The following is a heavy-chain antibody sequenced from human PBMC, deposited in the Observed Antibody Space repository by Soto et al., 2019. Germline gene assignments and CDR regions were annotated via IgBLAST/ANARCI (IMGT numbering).Heavy chain of an antibody. CDR1: GFTFSSYA. CDR3: ARDRDEVRGVIISIPDYYYYYGMDV. D-gene: IGHD3-10*01. Sequence: GGSLRLSCAASGFTFSSYAMHWVRQAPGKGLEWVAVISYDGSNKYYADSVKGRFTISRDNSKNTLYLQMNSLRAEDTAVYYCARDRDEVRGVIISIPDYYYYYGMDVWGQGTTVTVSS. J-gene: IGHJ6*02. CDR2: ISYDGSNK. V-gene: IGHV3-30-3*01.